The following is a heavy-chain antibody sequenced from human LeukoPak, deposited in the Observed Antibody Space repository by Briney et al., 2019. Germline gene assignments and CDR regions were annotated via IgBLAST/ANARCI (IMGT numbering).Heavy chain of an antibody. V-gene: IGHV4-59*01. J-gene: IGHJ4*02. CDR3: ARVRLVGYDILTGYYSFDY. D-gene: IGHD3-9*01. CDR1: GGSISTYS. CDR2: IYYSGNT. Sequence: SETLFLTCTVSGGSISTYSWSWIRQPPGKGLEWIGYIYYSGNTNYNPSLKSRVTISVDTSKNQFSLKLSSVTAADTAVYYSARVRLVGYDILTGYYSFDYWGQGTLVTVSS.